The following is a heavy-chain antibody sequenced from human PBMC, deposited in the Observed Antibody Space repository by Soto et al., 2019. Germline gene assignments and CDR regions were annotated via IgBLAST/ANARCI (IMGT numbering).Heavy chain of an antibody. J-gene: IGHJ6*02. CDR3: ILVFTIFGVKGSYYYYYGMDV. Sequence: PGGSLRLSCAASGFTFSNAWMNWVRQAPGKGLEWVGRIKSKTDGGTTDYAAPVKGRFTISRDDSKNTLYLQMNSLKTEDTAVYYCILVFTIFGVKGSYYYYYGMDVWGQGTTVTVSS. D-gene: IGHD3-3*01. CDR1: GFTFSNAW. V-gene: IGHV3-15*07. CDR2: IKSKTDGGTT.